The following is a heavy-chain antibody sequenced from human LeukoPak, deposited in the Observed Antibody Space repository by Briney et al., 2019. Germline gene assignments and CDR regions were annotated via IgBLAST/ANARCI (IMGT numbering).Heavy chain of an antibody. V-gene: IGHV1-8*01. D-gene: IGHD6-19*01. Sequence: VASVKVSCKASGYTFTSYDINWVRQATGQGLEWMGWMNPNSGNTGYAQKFQGRVTMTRNTPISTAYMELSSLRSEDTAVYYCARVFSYSSGWYGLSYYYYMDVWGKGTTVTISS. CDR3: ARVFSYSSGWYGLSYYYYMDV. J-gene: IGHJ6*03. CDR1: GYTFTSYD. CDR2: MNPNSGNT.